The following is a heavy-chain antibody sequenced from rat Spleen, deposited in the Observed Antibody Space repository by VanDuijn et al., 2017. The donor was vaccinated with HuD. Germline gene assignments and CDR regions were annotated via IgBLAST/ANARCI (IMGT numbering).Heavy chain of an antibody. V-gene: IGHV3-1*01. D-gene: IGHD1-1*01. Sequence: EVQLQESGPGLVKPSQSLSLTCSVTGYSITSNYWGWIRKFPGNKMEWIGHISYSGSTSYNPSLKSRISITRDTSKNQFFLQLNSVTTEDTTTYYCARYSYYYSAYWYFDFWGPGTMVTVSS. CDR1: GYSITSNY. J-gene: IGHJ1*01. CDR2: ISYSGST. CDR3: ARYSYYYSAYWYFDF.